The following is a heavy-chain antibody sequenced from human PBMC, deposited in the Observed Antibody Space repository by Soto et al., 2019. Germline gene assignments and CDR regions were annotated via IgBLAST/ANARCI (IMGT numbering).Heavy chain of an antibody. CDR2: ISYDGSNK. Sequence: QVQLVESGGGVVQPGRSLRLSCAASGFTFSSYGMHWVRQAPGKGLEWVAVISYDGSNKYYADSVKGRFTISRDNSKNSLYLQINSLRAGDTAVYYCAMGGQEYDILPGYGSHDGMDVWGQGTTATVS. CDR1: GFTFSSYG. V-gene: IGHV3-30*03. D-gene: IGHD3-9*01. J-gene: IGHJ6*02. CDR3: AMGGQEYDILPGYGSHDGMDV.